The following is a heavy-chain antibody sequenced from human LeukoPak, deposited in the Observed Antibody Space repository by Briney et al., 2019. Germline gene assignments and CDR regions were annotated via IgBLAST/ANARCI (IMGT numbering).Heavy chain of an antibody. J-gene: IGHJ6*03. Sequence: SETLSLTCTVSGGSISSGSYYWNWIRQPAGKGLGWIGRIYTSGSTNYNPSLKSRVTISVDTSKNQFSLKLSSVTAADTAVYYCARGILAPYYYYMDVWGKGTTVTVSS. CDR2: IYTSGST. D-gene: IGHD2-21*01. CDR3: ARGILAPYYYYMDV. V-gene: IGHV4-61*02. CDR1: GGSISSGSYY.